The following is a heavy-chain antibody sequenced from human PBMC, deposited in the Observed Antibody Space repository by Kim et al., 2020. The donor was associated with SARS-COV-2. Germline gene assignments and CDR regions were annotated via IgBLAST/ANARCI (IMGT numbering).Heavy chain of an antibody. CDR1: GFTFSSYD. V-gene: IGHV3-48*03. CDR2: ISTSGSTI. Sequence: GGSLRLSCAASGFTFSSYDMNWVRQAPGKGLEWVSYISTSGSTIYYADSVKGRFTISRDNAKNSLYLQMNSLRAEDTAFYYCARDRTGPPEIAVASHPAQFFQHWGQGTLVTVSS. D-gene: IGHD6-19*01. CDR3: ARDRTGPPEIAVASHPAQFFQH. J-gene: IGHJ1*01.